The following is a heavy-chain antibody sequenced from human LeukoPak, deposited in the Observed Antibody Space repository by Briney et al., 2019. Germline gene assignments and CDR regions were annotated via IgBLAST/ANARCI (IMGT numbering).Heavy chain of an antibody. Sequence: SVKVSCKASGGTFSSYAISWVRQAPGQGLEWMGRIIPIFGTANYAQKFQGRVTITTDESTSTAYMELSSLRSEDTAVYYCARDIGSGWYWIGGNYWGQGTLVTVSS. D-gene: IGHD6-19*01. J-gene: IGHJ4*02. CDR2: IIPIFGTA. V-gene: IGHV1-69*05. CDR1: GGTFSSYA. CDR3: ARDIGSGWYWIGGNY.